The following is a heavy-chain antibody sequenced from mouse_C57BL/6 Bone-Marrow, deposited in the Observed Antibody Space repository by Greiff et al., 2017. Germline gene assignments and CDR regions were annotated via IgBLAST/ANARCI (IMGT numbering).Heavy chain of an antibody. V-gene: IGHV1-85*01. CDR2: ISPRDGST. J-gene: IGHJ1*03. Sequence: VKLQESGPELVKPGASVKLSCKASGYTFTSYDINWVKQRPGQGLEWIGWISPRDGSTKYNEKFKGKATLTVDTSSSAAYMELHSLTSEYSAVYFCARDYGSSYWYFDVWGTGTTVTVSS. D-gene: IGHD1-1*01. CDR1: GYTFTSYD. CDR3: ARDYGSSYWYFDV.